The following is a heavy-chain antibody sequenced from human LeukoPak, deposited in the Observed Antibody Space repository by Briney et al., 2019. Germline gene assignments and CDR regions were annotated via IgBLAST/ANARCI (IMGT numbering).Heavy chain of an antibody. Sequence: SETLSLTCTVSGGSISNYYWSWIRQSAGKGLEWIGRIYAGGTANYNPSLKSRVTMSGDTSKNQLSLNLSSVTAADTAVYYCARVELISGSHLIFDYWGQGTLVTVSS. CDR3: ARVELISGSHLIFDY. J-gene: IGHJ4*02. V-gene: IGHV4-4*07. CDR2: IYAGGTA. D-gene: IGHD3-10*01. CDR1: GGSISNYY.